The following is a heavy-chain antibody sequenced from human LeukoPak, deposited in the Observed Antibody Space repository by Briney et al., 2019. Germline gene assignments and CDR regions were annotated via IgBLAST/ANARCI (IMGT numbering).Heavy chain of an antibody. J-gene: IGHJ6*03. V-gene: IGHV1-18*04. Sequence: ASVKVSCKASGYTFTGYYMHWVRQAPGQGLEWMGWISAYNGNTNYAQKLQGRVTMTTDTSTSTAYMELRSLRSDDTAVYYCARARGSSSSEVYYYYYMDVWGKGTTVTVSS. D-gene: IGHD6-6*01. CDR2: ISAYNGNT. CDR3: ARARGSSSSEVYYYYYMDV. CDR1: GYTFTGYY.